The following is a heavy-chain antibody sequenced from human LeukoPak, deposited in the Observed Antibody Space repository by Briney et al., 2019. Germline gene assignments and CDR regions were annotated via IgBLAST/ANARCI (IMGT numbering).Heavy chain of an antibody. J-gene: IGHJ4*02. D-gene: IGHD7-27*01. V-gene: IGHV3-23*01. Sequence: GGSLRPSCVASGFTFGDVVMSWVRQAPGKGLEWVSAISYNGASTDYADSVKGRFAISRDNSKNTLYLQMNSLRAEDTAVYYRARRTGGTKDYWGQGTQVTVSS. CDR3: ARRTGGTKDY. CDR2: ISYNGAST. CDR1: GFTFGDVV.